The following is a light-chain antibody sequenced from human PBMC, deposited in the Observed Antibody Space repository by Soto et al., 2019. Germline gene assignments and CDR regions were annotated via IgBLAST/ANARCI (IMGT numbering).Light chain of an antibody. CDR1: SSDVGIYAL. CDR2: EGT. Sequence: SALTQPASVSESLGQSITISCTGTSSDVGIYALVSWYQQHPGKAPKLMINEGTKRPSGVSDRFSGSTSGNTASLTISGLQAEDEADYYCCSYAGGRTFGAFGGRTKLTVL. J-gene: IGLJ2*01. CDR3: CSYAGGRTFGA. V-gene: IGLV2-23*03.